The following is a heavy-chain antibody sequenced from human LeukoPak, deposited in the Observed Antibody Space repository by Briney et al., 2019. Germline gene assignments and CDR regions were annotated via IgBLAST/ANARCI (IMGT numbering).Heavy chain of an antibody. CDR1: GYSFTSYW. D-gene: IGHD3-22*01. CDR2: IYPGDSGT. J-gene: IGHJ3*02. V-gene: IGHV5-51*01. Sequence: KRGESLKISCKGSGYSFTSYWIGWVRQMPGKGLEWMGIIYPGDSGTRYSPSFQGQVSMSVDKSITTAYLQWSSLKASDTAIYYCARQAYGSHFDAFDIWGQGTMVTVSS. CDR3: ARQAYGSHFDAFDI.